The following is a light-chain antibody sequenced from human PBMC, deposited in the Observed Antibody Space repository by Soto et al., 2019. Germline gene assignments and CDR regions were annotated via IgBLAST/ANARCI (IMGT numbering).Light chain of an antibody. V-gene: IGKV3-11*01. Sequence: EIVLTQSPDTLSLSPGERATLSCRASQSVTNYVAWYQQKPGQAPRLLIYDASNGATGIPVRFSGSGSRTDFTLTISSLEPEDFAVYYCQQRSNSWTFGQGTKVEIK. CDR2: DAS. CDR1: QSVTNY. J-gene: IGKJ1*01. CDR3: QQRSNSWT.